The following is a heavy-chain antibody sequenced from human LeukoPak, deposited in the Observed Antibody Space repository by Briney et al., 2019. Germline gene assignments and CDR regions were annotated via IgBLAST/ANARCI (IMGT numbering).Heavy chain of an antibody. J-gene: IGHJ4*02. Sequence: AASVKVSCKASGGTFSSYAISWVRQAPGQGLEWMGGIIPIFGTANYAQKFQGRVTITTDESTSTAYMELSSLRSEDTAVYYCARDLVGARDYWGQGTLVTVSS. CDR1: GGTFSSYA. CDR3: ARDLVGARDY. D-gene: IGHD1-26*01. V-gene: IGHV1-69*05. CDR2: IIPIFGTA.